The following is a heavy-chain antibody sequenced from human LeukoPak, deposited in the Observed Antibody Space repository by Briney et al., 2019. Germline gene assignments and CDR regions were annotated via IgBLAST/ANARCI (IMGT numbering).Heavy chain of an antibody. J-gene: IGHJ2*01. CDR2: INPSGGST. V-gene: IGHV1-46*01. D-gene: IGHD2-2*01. CDR3: ASIPDCSSTSCQEHPFDL. CDR1: GYTFTSYY. Sequence: GASVKVSCKASGYTFTSYYMHWVRQAPGQGLEWMGIINPSGGSTSYAQKFQGRVTMTRDMSTSTVYMELSSLRSEDTAVYYCASIPDCSSTSCQEHPFDLWGRGTLVTVSS.